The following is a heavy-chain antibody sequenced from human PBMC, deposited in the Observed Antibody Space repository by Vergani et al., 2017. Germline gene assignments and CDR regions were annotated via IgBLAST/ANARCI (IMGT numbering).Heavy chain of an antibody. Sequence: QLQLQESGPGLVKPSETLSLTCTVSGGSISSSSYYWGWIRQPPGKGLEWIGSIYYSGSTYYNPSLKSRVTISVDTSKNQFSLKLSSVTAADTAVYYCARPFPSGGIVATIMTAFDIWGQGTMVTVSS. D-gene: IGHD5-12*01. CDR1: GGSISSSSYY. CDR3: ARPFPSGGIVATIMTAFDI. CDR2: IYYSGST. J-gene: IGHJ3*02. V-gene: IGHV4-39*01.